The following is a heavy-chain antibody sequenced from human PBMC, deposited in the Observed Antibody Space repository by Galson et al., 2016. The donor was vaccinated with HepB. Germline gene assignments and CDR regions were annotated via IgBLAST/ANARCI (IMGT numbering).Heavy chain of an antibody. D-gene: IGHD3-3*01. V-gene: IGHV3-66*01. CDR1: AFLVTSNY. CDR3: ARDSGYGDFWRFDL. CDR2: IYSNGTT. Sequence: SLRLSCAASAFLVTSNYMTWVRQAPGKGLTWVSVIYSNGTTHYASSVKGRFTVSRDHSKNTLYLQMNNLRPEDTAVYYCARDSGYGDFWRFDLWGQGALVSASS. J-gene: IGHJ4*02.